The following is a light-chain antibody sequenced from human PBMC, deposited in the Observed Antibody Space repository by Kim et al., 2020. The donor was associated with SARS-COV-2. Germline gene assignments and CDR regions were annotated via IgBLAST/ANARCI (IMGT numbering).Light chain of an antibody. V-gene: IGKV3D-15*01. Sequence: SVAPGERVTRTRRASQSVTSSLAGYQQKPGQAPRLLSHAASIRATGIPARFSGSGSGTEYTLTISSLQSEDFAVYYCQQYHIWDTFGPGTKVDIK. J-gene: IGKJ3*01. CDR2: AAS. CDR3: QQYHIWDT. CDR1: QSVTSS.